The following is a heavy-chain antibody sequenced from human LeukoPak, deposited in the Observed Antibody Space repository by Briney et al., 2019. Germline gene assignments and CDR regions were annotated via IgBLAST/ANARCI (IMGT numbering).Heavy chain of an antibody. Sequence: GASVKVSCKASGYTFTSYYMHWVRQAPGQGLEWMGIINPSGGSTSYAQKFQGRVTMTRDMSTSTVYMELSSLRTEDTAIYYCAREGRGVPGAIAAVKGFDYWGQGTLVTGSS. CDR2: INPSGGST. J-gene: IGHJ4*02. D-gene: IGHD6-13*01. CDR1: GYTFTSYY. CDR3: AREGRGVPGAIAAVKGFDY. V-gene: IGHV1-46*01.